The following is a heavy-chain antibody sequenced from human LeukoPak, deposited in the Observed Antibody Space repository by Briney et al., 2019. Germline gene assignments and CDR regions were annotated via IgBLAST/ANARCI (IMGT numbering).Heavy chain of an antibody. CDR3: AKDMFLMPGSETKFDY. CDR1: GYSISSGYY. V-gene: IGHV3-9*01. J-gene: IGHJ4*02. Sequence: LSLTCTVSGYSISSGYYWGWIRQPPGKGLEWVSGISWNSGSIGYADSVKGRFTISRDNAKNSLYLQMNSLRAEDTALYYCAKDMFLMPGSETKFDYWGQGTLVTVSS. D-gene: IGHD2-2*01. CDR2: ISWNSGSI.